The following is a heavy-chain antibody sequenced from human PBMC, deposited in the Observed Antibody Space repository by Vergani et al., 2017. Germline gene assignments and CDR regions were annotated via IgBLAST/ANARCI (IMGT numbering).Heavy chain of an antibody. D-gene: IGHD1-26*01. CDR2: ISYDGSNK. V-gene: IGHV3-30*18. Sequence: QVQLVESGGGVVQRGGSLRLSCAASGFTFSSYGMHWVRQAPGKGLEWVAVISYDGSNKYYADSVKGRFTISRDNSKNTLYLQMNSLRAEDTAVYYCAKDGGGSSFDYWGQGTLVTVSS. CDR1: GFTFSSYG. CDR3: AKDGGGSSFDY. J-gene: IGHJ4*02.